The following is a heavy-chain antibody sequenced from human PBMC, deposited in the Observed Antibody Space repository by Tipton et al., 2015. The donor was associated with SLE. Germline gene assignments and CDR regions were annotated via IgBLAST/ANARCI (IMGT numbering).Heavy chain of an antibody. CDR1: GFTFMSYD. CDR2: ISHSGSTT. Sequence: SLRLSCVASGFTFMSYDMNWVRQAPGKGLEWVSYISHSGSTTYYSDSVKGRFTVSRDDAMNSLVLQMSSLRVEDTAVYYCVREGGYWSWFDSWGQGTLVTVSS. CDR3: VREGGYWSWFDS. D-gene: IGHD3-3*01. J-gene: IGHJ5*01. V-gene: IGHV3-48*03.